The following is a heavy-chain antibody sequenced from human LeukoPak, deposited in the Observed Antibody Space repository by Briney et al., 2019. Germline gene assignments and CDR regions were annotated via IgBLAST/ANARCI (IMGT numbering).Heavy chain of an antibody. CDR2: IKHDGSAK. Sequence: GGSLRLSCAASGFIFSNYWMSWVRQAPGKGLEWVANIKHDGSAKYYVNSAKGRFTISRDNAKNSLYLQMNSLRAEDTAVYYCARDRVGYGGQNPFQHWGQGTLVTVSS. J-gene: IGHJ1*01. V-gene: IGHV3-7*01. D-gene: IGHD4-23*01. CDR1: GFIFSNYW. CDR3: ARDRVGYGGQNPFQH.